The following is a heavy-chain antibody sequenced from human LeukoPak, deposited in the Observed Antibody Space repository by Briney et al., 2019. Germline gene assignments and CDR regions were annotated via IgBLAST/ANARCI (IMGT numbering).Heavy chain of an antibody. CDR1: GFTFSGYE. J-gene: IGHJ1*01. CDR2: ISSSGNSI. Sequence: PGGSLRLSCTASGFTFSGYEMNWVRQAPGRGLEWVSYISSSGNSIYYADSVKGRSTISRDNDKNSLYLQMNSLRAEDMAVYYCARGRFGSCWGQGTLVTVSS. CDR3: ARGRFGSC. D-gene: IGHD6-13*01. V-gene: IGHV3-48*03.